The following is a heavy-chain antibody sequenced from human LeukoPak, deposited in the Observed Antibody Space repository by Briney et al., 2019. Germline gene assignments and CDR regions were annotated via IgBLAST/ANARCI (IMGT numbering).Heavy chain of an antibody. J-gene: IGHJ4*02. V-gene: IGHV1-2*02. D-gene: IGHD1-26*01. CDR2: INPNSGGT. CDR3: AREKWELLGRKYYFDY. Sequence: GASVKVSCKASGYTFTGYYMHWVRQAPGQGLEWMGWINPNSGGTNYAQKFQGRVTMTRDTSISTAYMELSRLRSDDTAVYYCAREKWELLGRKYYFDYWGQGTLVTVSS. CDR1: GYTFTGYY.